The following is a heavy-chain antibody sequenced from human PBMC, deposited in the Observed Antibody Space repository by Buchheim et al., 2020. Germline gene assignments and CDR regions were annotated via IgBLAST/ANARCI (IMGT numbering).Heavy chain of an antibody. CDR3: VRVNSAWPYYFDY. CDR2: ISSGGHTI. J-gene: IGHJ4*02. Sequence: EVQLVESGGGLVQPGGSLRLSCAASGFSFNSYDVNWVRQTPGKGLEWVSHISSGGHTIFYADSVRGRFTISRDNAKNSLYLQMNTLRAEDTAVYYCVRVNSAWPYYFDYWGQGTL. CDR1: GFSFNSYD. V-gene: IGHV3-48*03. D-gene: IGHD6-19*01.